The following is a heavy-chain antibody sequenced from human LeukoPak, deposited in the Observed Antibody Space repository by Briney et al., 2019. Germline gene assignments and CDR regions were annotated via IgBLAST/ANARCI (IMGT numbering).Heavy chain of an antibody. J-gene: IGHJ5*02. CDR2: IYYSGST. Sequence: SETLSLTCTVSGGSISNYYWSWIRQPPGKELEWIGYIYYSGSTNYNPSLKSRVTISVDTSKNQFSLKLSSVTAADTAVYYCASAFSRSSMHNWFDPWGQGTLVTVSS. CDR1: GGSISNYY. CDR3: ASAFSRSSMHNWFDP. V-gene: IGHV4-59*12. D-gene: IGHD2/OR15-2a*01.